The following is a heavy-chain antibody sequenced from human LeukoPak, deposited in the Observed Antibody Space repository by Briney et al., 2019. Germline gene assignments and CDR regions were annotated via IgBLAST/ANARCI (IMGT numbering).Heavy chain of an antibody. V-gene: IGHV3-15*07. CDR1: GFTFSNAW. CDR3: TTDRPTYLWFGELLQRYYYYYGMDV. D-gene: IGHD3-10*01. Sequence: GGSLRLSCAASGFTFSNAWMKWVRQAPGKGLEWVGRIKSKTDGGTTDYAAPVKGRFTISRDDSKNTLYLQMNSLKTEDTAVYYCTTDRPTYLWFGELLQRYYYYYGMDVWGQGTTVTVSS. CDR2: IKSKTDGGTT. J-gene: IGHJ6*02.